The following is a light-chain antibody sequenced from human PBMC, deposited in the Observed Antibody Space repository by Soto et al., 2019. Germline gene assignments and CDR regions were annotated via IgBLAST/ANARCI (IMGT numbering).Light chain of an antibody. Sequence: DIQMTQFPSSLSASVGDIVTITSRASQTITTYLNWYQQRPGKAPKLLIYGASSLQSGVPSRFTGSGSGTDFTLTISSLQPEDFATYFCQQSYNTPRTFGQGTKVEIE. J-gene: IGKJ1*01. V-gene: IGKV1-39*01. CDR3: QQSYNTPRT. CDR2: GAS. CDR1: QTITTY.